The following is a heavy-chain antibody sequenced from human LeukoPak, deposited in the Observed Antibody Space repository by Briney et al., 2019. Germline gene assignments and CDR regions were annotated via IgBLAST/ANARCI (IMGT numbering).Heavy chain of an antibody. J-gene: IGHJ6*02. CDR1: GGTFSSYA. V-gene: IGHV1-69*05. Sequence: ASVKVSCKAFGGTFSSYAISWVRQAPGQGLEWMGGIIPIFGTANYAQKLQGRVTMTTDTSTSTAYMELRSLRSDDTAVYYCARDCSSTSCFYYYYYGMDVWGQGTTVTVSS. CDR3: ARDCSSTSCFYYYYYGMDV. D-gene: IGHD2-2*01. CDR2: IIPIFGTA.